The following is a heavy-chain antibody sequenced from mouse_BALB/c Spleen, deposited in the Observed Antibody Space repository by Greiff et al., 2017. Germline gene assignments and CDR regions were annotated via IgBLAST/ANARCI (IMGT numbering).Heavy chain of an antibody. CDR2: IWWDDDK. Sequence: QVTLKVSGPGILQPSQTLSLTCSFSGFSLSTSGMGVGWIRQPSGKGLEWLAHIWWDDDKYYNTALKSGLTISKDTSKNQVFLKIASVDTADTATYYCARMDGKNWYFDVWGAGTTVTVSS. D-gene: IGHD2-1*01. CDR3: ARMDGKNWYFDV. V-gene: IGHV8-8*01. J-gene: IGHJ1*01. CDR1: GFSLSTSGMG.